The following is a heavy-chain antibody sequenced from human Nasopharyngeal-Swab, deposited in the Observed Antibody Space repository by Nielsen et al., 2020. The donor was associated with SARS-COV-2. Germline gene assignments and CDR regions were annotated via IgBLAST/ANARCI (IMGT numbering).Heavy chain of an antibody. Sequence: WVGQAPGQGLEWMGGIIPIFGTANYAQKFQGRVTITADESTSTAYMELSSLRSEDTAVYYCASLGYCSGGSCPNYYGMDVWGQGTTVTVSS. V-gene: IGHV1-69*01. J-gene: IGHJ6*02. CDR2: IIPIFGTA. CDR3: ASLGYCSGGSCPNYYGMDV. D-gene: IGHD2-15*01.